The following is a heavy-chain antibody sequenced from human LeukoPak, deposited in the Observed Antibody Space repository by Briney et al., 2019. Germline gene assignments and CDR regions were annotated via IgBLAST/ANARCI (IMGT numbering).Heavy chain of an antibody. J-gene: IGHJ4*02. Sequence: PGGSLRLSCAASGFTFSGYWMSWVRQAPGKGLEWVANIRQDGNEKHYVDSVKGRFTIPRDNAKNSLFLQMNSLRDEDTAIYYCARDQGSLPSDSWVQGTLVSVSS. CDR1: GFTFSGYW. D-gene: IGHD6-13*01. CDR2: IRQDGNEK. V-gene: IGHV3-7*01. CDR3: ARDQGSLPSDS.